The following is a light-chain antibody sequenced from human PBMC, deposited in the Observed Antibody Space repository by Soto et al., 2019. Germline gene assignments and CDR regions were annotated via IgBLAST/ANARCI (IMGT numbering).Light chain of an antibody. J-gene: IGLJ2*01. Sequence: QSALTQPPSASGSPGQSVSISCTGTSSDVGVYNYVSWYQQHPGKAPKLMISEVSKRPSGVHDRFSGSKSGNTASLTVSGLQAEDEADYYCSSFAGNNNVVFGGGTKVTVL. V-gene: IGLV2-8*01. CDR2: EVS. CDR1: SSDVGVYNY. CDR3: SSFAGNNNVV.